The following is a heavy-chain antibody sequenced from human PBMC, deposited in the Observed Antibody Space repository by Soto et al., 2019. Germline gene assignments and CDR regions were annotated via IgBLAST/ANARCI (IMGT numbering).Heavy chain of an antibody. J-gene: IGHJ2*01. CDR3: VGPIMDTAMVNWYFDL. CDR1: GFTFSSYS. CDR2: ISSSSSYI. Sequence: EVQLVESGGGLVKPGGSLRLSCAASGFTFSSYSMNWVRQAPGKGLEWVSSISSSSSYIYYADSVKGRFTISRDNAKNSLYLQMKSLTVEDTAVYYCVGPIMDTAMVNWYFDLWGRGTLVTVSS. V-gene: IGHV3-21*02. D-gene: IGHD5-18*01.